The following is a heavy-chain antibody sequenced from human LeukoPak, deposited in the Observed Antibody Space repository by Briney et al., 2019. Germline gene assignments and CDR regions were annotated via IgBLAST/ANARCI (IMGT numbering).Heavy chain of an antibody. D-gene: IGHD3-22*01. CDR2: IYSGGNT. Sequence: GGSLRLSCAASGFTVSSNYMSWVRQAPGKGLEWVSVIYSGGNTYYADSVKGRFTISRDNSKNTVHLQMNNLRAEDTAVYYCAGRGGYDSGGYYRNWGQGTLVTVSS. CDR1: GFTVSSNY. V-gene: IGHV3-53*01. J-gene: IGHJ4*02. CDR3: AGRGGYDSGGYYRN.